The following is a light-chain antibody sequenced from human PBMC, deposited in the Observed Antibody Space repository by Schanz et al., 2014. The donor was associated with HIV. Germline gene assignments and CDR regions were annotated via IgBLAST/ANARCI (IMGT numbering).Light chain of an antibody. CDR1: QYISSW. CDR2: KSS. Sequence: IQMAQFPSSLSASVGDRVTITCRASQYISSWLAWYQQKPGKAPKLLIYKSSSLQSGVPSRFSGSGSGTEFTLTITSLQPDDFATYYCQQYNSNSITFGQGTRLEIK. CDR3: QQYNSNSIT. V-gene: IGKV1-5*03. J-gene: IGKJ5*01.